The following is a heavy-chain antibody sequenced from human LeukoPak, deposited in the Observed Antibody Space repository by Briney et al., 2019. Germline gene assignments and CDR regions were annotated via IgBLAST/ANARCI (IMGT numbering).Heavy chain of an antibody. V-gene: IGHV4-39*01. CDR3: ARQLDRTTLPSYWYFDL. Sequence: PSETLSLTCTVSGGSISSSNYYWGWIRQPPGKALEWIGSMFYSGGTYYNPSLKSRVTISVDASQNHFSLKLTSVTAADTAVYFCARQLDRTTLPSYWYFDLWGRGTPVTVSS. D-gene: IGHD1-14*01. CDR2: MFYSGGT. J-gene: IGHJ2*01. CDR1: GGSISSSNYY.